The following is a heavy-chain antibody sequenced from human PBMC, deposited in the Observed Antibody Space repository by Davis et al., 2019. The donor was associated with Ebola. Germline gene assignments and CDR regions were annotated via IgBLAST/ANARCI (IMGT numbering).Heavy chain of an antibody. Sequence: SETLSLTCTVSGGSISSYYWSWIRQPPGKGLEWIGYIYYSGSTNYNPSLKSRVTISVDTSKNQFSLKLSSVTAADTAVYYCAREAGYSSGWYGGWFDPWGQGTLVTVSS. D-gene: IGHD6-19*01. CDR2: IYYSGST. V-gene: IGHV4-59*01. J-gene: IGHJ5*02. CDR1: GGSISSYY. CDR3: AREAGYSSGWYGGWFDP.